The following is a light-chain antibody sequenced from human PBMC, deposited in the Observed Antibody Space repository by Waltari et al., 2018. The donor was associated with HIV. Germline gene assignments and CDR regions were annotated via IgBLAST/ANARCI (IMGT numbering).Light chain of an antibody. J-gene: IGLJ3*02. CDR2: TTN. CDR1: ISNIGSNT. CDR3: ATWDDSLNGPV. V-gene: IGLV1-44*01. Sequence: QSVLTQPPSASGTPGQRVTISCSGSISNIGSNTVNWYQQLPGTAPKLLIYTTNQRPSGVPDRFSGSTSGASASRAISGLQSDDEADYYCATWDDSLNGPVFGGGTKLTVL.